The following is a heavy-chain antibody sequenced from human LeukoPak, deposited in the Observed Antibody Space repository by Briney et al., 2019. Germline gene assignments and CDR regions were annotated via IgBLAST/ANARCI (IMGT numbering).Heavy chain of an antibody. CDR1: GFTFSNYS. Sequence: GGSLRLSCAASGFTFSNYSMTWVRQAPGKGLEWVSSISGSDTSTYYADSVKGRFTISRDNSKNTLELQMDSLRAEDTAVYYCTKARSASSSSCYDYWGQGILVTVSS. V-gene: IGHV3-23*01. CDR3: TKARSASSSSCYDY. J-gene: IGHJ4*02. D-gene: IGHD2-2*01. CDR2: ISGSDTST.